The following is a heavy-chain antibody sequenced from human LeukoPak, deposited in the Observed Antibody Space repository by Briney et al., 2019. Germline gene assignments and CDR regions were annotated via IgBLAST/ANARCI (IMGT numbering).Heavy chain of an antibody. CDR1: GFTFSSYA. CDR3: AKGVLLIGIFDY. V-gene: IGHV3-23*01. J-gene: IGHJ4*02. Sequence: PGGSLRLSCAASGFTFSSYAMSWVRQAPGKGLEWVSAISGSGGSTYYAASVKGRFTISRDNSKNTLYLQMNSLRAEDTAVYYCAKGVLLIGIFDYWGQGTLVTVSS. D-gene: IGHD2-15*01. CDR2: ISGSGGST.